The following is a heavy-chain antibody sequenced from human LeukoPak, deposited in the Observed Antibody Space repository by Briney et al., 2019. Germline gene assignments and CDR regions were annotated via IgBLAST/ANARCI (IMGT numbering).Heavy chain of an antibody. D-gene: IGHD6-19*01. CDR2: IYYSGST. J-gene: IGHJ5*02. CDR3: ARQDSSGWYGLDP. CDR1: GGSISSYY. V-gene: IGHV4-59*08. Sequence: PSETLSLTCTVSGGSISSYYWSLIRQPPRKGLEWIGYIYYSGSTNYNPSLKSQVTISVDTSKNQFSLKLSSVTAADTAVYYCARQDSSGWYGLDPWGQGTLVTVSS.